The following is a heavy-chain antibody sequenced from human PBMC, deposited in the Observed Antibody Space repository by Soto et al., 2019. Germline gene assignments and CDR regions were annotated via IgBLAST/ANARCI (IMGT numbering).Heavy chain of an antibody. CDR3: ARVGLPGTTAVMVNQH. CDR2: ISSTSSTI. J-gene: IGHJ1*01. D-gene: IGHD4-17*01. Sequence: EVHLVESGGCLVQPGGSLRLSCAASGFTFSTYSMNWVRQAPGKGPEWVSYISSTSSTIYYADSVKGRFTISRDNAKNALFLQMNSLRDEDTAVYYCARVGLPGTTAVMVNQHWGPGTLVTVSS. V-gene: IGHV3-48*02. CDR1: GFTFSTYS.